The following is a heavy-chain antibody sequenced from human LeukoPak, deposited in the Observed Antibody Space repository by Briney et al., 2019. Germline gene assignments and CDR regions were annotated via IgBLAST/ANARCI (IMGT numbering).Heavy chain of an antibody. CDR1: GFTFSSYS. D-gene: IGHD2-21*02. J-gene: IGHJ4*02. Sequence: KPGGSLRLSCAASGFTFSSYSMNWVRQAPGKGLEWVSSISSSSSYIYYADSVKGRFTISRDNAKNSLYLQMNSLRAEDTAVYYCARACGGDCYLGDYWGQGTLVTVSS. CDR3: ARACGGDCYLGDY. V-gene: IGHV3-21*01. CDR2: ISSSSSYI.